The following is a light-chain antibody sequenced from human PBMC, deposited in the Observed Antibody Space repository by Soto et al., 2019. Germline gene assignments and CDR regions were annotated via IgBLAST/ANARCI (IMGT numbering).Light chain of an antibody. J-gene: IGKJ5*01. Sequence: DIQMTQSPSTLSASVGDRVTITCRASQSISTWLAWYQQKPGTAPKLLIYDASSLESGVPSGFGGSGSGTEFTLTISSLQPDDFATYHCQQLTSYPRSTFGQGTRLEIK. CDR1: QSISTW. CDR2: DAS. CDR3: QQLTSYPRST. V-gene: IGKV1-5*01.